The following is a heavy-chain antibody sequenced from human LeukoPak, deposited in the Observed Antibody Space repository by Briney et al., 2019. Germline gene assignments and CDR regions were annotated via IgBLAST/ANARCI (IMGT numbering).Heavy chain of an antibody. D-gene: IGHD5-12*01. V-gene: IGHV3-30*02. CDR2: IRYDGTDK. CDR1: GFTFSHYG. CDR3: TKDPVDSSLNI. Sequence: GGSLRLSCAASGFTFSHYGMHWVRQAPGKGLEWVAFIRYDGTDKYNLDSVKGRFTISRDNSENTLYLQMNSLRTEDTAVYYCTKDPVDSSLNIWGQGTLVTVSS. J-gene: IGHJ4*02.